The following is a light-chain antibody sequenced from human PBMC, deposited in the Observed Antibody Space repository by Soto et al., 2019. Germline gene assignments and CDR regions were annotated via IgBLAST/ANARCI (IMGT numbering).Light chain of an antibody. J-gene: IGKJ4*01. Sequence: EVVMTQSPATVSVSPGEGVTLSCRAIQTISNDLAWYQQKPGQAPRLLIYGASTRATGVPARFSGGGSGTEFTLTISILQSEDFAFYYCQQNNKWPPVTFGGGTKVDIK. CDR1: QTISND. CDR2: GAS. V-gene: IGKV3-15*01. CDR3: QQNNKWPPVT.